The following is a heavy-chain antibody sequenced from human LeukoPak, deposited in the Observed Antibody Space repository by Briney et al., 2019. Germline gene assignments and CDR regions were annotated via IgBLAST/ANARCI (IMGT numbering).Heavy chain of an antibody. Sequence: GGSLRLSCAASGFTFSSYGMHWVRQAPGKGLEWVAVIWYDGSNKYYADSVKGRFTISRDNSKNTLYLQMDSLRAEDTAVYYCARDLGVTLWFDPWGQGTLVTVSS. D-gene: IGHD3-16*01. CDR2: IWYDGSNK. CDR3: ARDLGVTLWFDP. J-gene: IGHJ5*02. V-gene: IGHV3-33*01. CDR1: GFTFSSYG.